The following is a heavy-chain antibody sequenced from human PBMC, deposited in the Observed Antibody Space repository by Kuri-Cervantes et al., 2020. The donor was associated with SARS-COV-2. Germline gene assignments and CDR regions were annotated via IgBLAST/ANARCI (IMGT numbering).Heavy chain of an antibody. Sequence: GESLKISCAASGFTFSNYAMHWVRQAPGKGLEWVAVISYDGSNKYYADSVKGRFTISRDNSKNTLYLQVSSLRAEDTAVYYCAKAGRKLRYFDWLLTFDYWGQGTLVTVSS. D-gene: IGHD3-9*01. CDR3: AKAGRKLRYFDWLLTFDY. CDR2: ISYDGSNK. J-gene: IGHJ4*02. V-gene: IGHV3-30*14. CDR1: GFTFSNYA.